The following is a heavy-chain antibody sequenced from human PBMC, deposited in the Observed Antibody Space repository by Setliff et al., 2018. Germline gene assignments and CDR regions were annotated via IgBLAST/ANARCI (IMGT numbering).Heavy chain of an antibody. V-gene: IGHV4-59*08. J-gene: IGHJ5*02. CDR2: IYYSGST. CDR3: ARVAGSGYLDRCFDP. Sequence: PSETLSLTCTVSGGSISSYYWSWIRQPPGKGLEWIGYIYYSGSTNYNPSLNSRVTISLDTSKNQFSLKLISVTAADTAVYYCARVAGSGYLDRCFDPWGQGTLVTVSS. D-gene: IGHD3-22*01. CDR1: GGSISSYY.